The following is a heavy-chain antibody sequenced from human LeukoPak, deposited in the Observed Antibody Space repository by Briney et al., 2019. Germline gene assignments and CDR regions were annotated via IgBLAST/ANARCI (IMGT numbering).Heavy chain of an antibody. D-gene: IGHD3-22*01. CDR2: INWNGGST. V-gene: IGHV3-20*04. CDR3: ATTTTRYDSSGYNLFDY. Sequence: GGSLRLSCAASGFSFDDYGMSWVRQAPGKGLEWVSGINWNGGSTGYADSVKGRFTISRDNAKNSLYLQLNSLRAEDTAVYYCATTTTRYDSSGYNLFDYWGQGTLVTVSS. CDR1: GFSFDDYG. J-gene: IGHJ4*02.